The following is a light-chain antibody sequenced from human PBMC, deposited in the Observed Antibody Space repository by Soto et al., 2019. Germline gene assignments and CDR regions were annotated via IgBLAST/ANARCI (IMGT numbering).Light chain of an antibody. CDR3: QQRSNWPPIT. Sequence: ETVLTQSPATLSLSPGERATLSCRASQSVSRYLAWYQQKPGQAPRLLIYDASTRATAIPARFSGSGSGTDFTLTISSLEPEDFAVYYCQQRSNWPPITFGQGTRLEIK. V-gene: IGKV3-11*01. CDR1: QSVSRY. CDR2: DAS. J-gene: IGKJ5*01.